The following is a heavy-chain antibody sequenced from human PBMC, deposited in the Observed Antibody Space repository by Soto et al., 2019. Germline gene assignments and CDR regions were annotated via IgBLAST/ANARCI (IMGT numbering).Heavy chain of an antibody. D-gene: IGHD3-10*01. V-gene: IGHV3-74*01. J-gene: IGHJ6*02. Sequence: GGSLRLSCAASGFTFSNYWMHWVRQAPGKGLVWVSRIKSDGSSTNYADSVKGRFTISRHNSKNTLYLQMNSLRAEDTAVYYCASDGSGNRYGMDVWGQGTTVTVSS. CDR1: GFTFSNYW. CDR3: ASDGSGNRYGMDV. CDR2: IKSDGSST.